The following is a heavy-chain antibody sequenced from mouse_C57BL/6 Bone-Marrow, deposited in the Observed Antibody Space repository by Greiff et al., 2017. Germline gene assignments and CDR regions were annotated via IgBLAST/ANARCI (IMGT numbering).Heavy chain of an antibody. D-gene: IGHD1-1*01. CDR3: ARYYYGSSPWYFDV. V-gene: IGHV3-6*01. Sequence: VQLQQSGPGLVKPSQSLSLTCSVTGYSITSGYYWNWIRQFPGNKLEWMGYISYDGSNNYNPSLKNRISITRDTSKNQFFLKLNSVTTEDTATYYCARYYYGSSPWYFDVWGTGTTVTVSS. CDR2: ISYDGSN. J-gene: IGHJ1*03. CDR1: GYSITSGYY.